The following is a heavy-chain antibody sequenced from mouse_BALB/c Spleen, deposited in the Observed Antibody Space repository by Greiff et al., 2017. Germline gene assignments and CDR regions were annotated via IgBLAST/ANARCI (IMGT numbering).Heavy chain of an antibody. CDR2: INPGSGST. J-gene: IGHJ1*01. CDR1: GYAFTNYL. D-gene: IGHD1-1*01. V-gene: IGHV1-54*02. Sequence: VQLQQSGAELVRPGTSVKVSCKASGYAFTNYLIEWVKQRPGQGLEWIGVINPGSGSTNYNEKFKGKATFTADTSSNTAYMQLSSLTSEDSAVYYCARRDYYGSSYWYFDVWGAGTTVTVSS. CDR3: ARRDYYGSSYWYFDV.